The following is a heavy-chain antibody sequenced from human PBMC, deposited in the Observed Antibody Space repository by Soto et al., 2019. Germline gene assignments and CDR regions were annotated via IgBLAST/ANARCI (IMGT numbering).Heavy chain of an antibody. J-gene: IGHJ4*02. CDR2: ISGSGGST. Sequence: PGGSLRLSCAASGFTFSSYAMSWVRQAPGKGLEWVSAISGSGGSTYYADSVKGRFTISRDNSKNMLFLQMNSLRAEDTAVYYCAKNRGSAWLPDYWGQGTLVTVSS. CDR1: GFTFSSYA. V-gene: IGHV3-23*01. CDR3: AKNRGSAWLPDY. D-gene: IGHD6-19*01.